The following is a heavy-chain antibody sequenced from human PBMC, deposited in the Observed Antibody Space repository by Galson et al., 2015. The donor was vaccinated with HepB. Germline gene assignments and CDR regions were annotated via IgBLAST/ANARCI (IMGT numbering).Heavy chain of an antibody. D-gene: IGHD6-13*01. CDR2: IKQDGSEK. Sequence: SLRLSCAASGFNFSSYWMRWVRQAPGKGLEWVANIKQDGSEKYYVDSVKGRFTISRDNAKNALYLQMNSLRAEDTAVYYCARRRQQLVLNWYFDLWGRGTLVTVSS. CDR3: ARRRQQLVLNWYFDL. V-gene: IGHV3-7*03. J-gene: IGHJ2*01. CDR1: GFNFSSYW.